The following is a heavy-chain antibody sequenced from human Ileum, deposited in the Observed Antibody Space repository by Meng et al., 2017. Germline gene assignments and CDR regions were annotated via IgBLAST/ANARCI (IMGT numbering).Heavy chain of an antibody. Sequence: GESLKISCAASGFTFSSYAMSWVRQAPGKGLEWVSAISGSGGSTYYADSVKGRFTISRDNSKNTLYLQVNSLRAEDTAVYYCAKDTRKNYYDSSGYSIDYWGQGTLVTVSS. CDR3: AKDTRKNYYDSSGYSIDY. J-gene: IGHJ4*02. CDR2: ISGSGGST. V-gene: IGHV3-23*01. CDR1: GFTFSSYA. D-gene: IGHD3-22*01.